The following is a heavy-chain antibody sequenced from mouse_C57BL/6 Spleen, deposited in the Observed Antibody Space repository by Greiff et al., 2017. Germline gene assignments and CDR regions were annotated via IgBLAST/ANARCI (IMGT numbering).Heavy chain of an antibody. CDR1: GYTFTDYY. J-gene: IGHJ4*01. Sequence: EVQLQQSGPELVKPGASVKISCKASGYTFTDYYMNWVKQSHGKSLEWIGDINPNNGGTSYNQKFKGKATLTVDKSSSTAYMELRSLTSENSAVYYCARSDPYYSNSKDNWDQGTSVTVSS. D-gene: IGHD2-5*01. CDR3: ARSDPYYSNSKDN. V-gene: IGHV1-26*01. CDR2: INPNNGGT.